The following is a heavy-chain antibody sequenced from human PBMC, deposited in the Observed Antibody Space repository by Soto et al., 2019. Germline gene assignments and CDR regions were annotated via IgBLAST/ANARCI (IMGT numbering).Heavy chain of an antibody. CDR3: ARSIAAAFGPRPYYFDY. CDR1: GFTFSSYS. J-gene: IGHJ4*02. V-gene: IGHV3-21*01. D-gene: IGHD6-13*01. CDR2: ISSSSSYI. Sequence: GGSLRLSCAASGFTFSSYSMNWVRQAPGKGLEWVSSISSSSSYIYYADSVKGRFTISRDNAKNSLYLQMNSLRAEDTAVYYCARSIAAAFGPRPYYFDYWGQGTLVTVSS.